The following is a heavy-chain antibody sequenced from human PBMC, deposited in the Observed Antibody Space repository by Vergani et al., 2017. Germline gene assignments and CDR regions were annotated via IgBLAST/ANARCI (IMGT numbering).Heavy chain of an antibody. Sequence: EVQLVESGGGLVQPGGSLRLSCAASGFTFSRYWMTWVRQAPGKGLEWVANIKQDGSQKYYVDSVKGRFTISRDNAKNSLYLQMNSLRAEDTAVYYCARDFDPDESTSCFDFWGQGILVTVSS. D-gene: IGHD2-2*01. V-gene: IGHV3-7*01. CDR1: GFTFSRYW. J-gene: IGHJ4*02. CDR3: ARDFDPDESTSCFDF. CDR2: IKQDGSQK.